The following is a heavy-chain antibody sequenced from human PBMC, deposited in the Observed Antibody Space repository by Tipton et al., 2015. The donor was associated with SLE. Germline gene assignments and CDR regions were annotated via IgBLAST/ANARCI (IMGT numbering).Heavy chain of an antibody. Sequence: LRLSCTVSGGSISSSSYYWGWIRQSPGKGLEWIGYTYYSGSPYYNPSLKSRVTTSLDMSKNQFSLRLSSVTAADTAVYYCARTEQGTGSYYRLVFEIWGQGTLFTVSS. CDR3: ARTEQGTGSYYRLVFEI. V-gene: IGHV4-31*03. J-gene: IGHJ4*02. CDR1: GGSISSSSYY. CDR2: TYYSGSP. D-gene: IGHD3-10*01.